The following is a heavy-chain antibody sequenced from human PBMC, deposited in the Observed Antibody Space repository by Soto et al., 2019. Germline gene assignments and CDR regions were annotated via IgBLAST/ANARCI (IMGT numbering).Heavy chain of an antibody. CDR1: GGTFSSYT. V-gene: IGHV1-69*02. CDR2: IIPILGIA. CDR3: ANPPLGSGG. D-gene: IGHD6-19*01. Sequence: QVQLVQSGAEVKKPGSSVKVSCKASGGTFSSYTISWVRQAPGQGLEWMGRIIPILGIANYAQKFQGRVTXXADKSTSTAYMELSSLRSEDTAVYYCANPPLGSGGWGQGTLGTVSS. J-gene: IGHJ4*02.